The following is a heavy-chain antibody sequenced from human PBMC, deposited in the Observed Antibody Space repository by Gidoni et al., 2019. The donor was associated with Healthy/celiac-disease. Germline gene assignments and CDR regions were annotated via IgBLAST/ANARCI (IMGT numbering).Heavy chain of an antibody. CDR3: AKDLQGSVRGVMRYPIDY. V-gene: IGHV3-23*04. CDR1: GFPFSSSA. D-gene: IGHD3-10*01. J-gene: IGHJ4*02. CDR2: ISGSGGST. Sequence: EVQLVESGGGLVQPGGSCSLSCAAPGFPFSSSAMRGGRQAPGQGLGWGSAISGSGGSTYYADSVKGRFTISRDKSKNTLYLQMNSLRAEDTAVYYCAKDLQGSVRGVMRYPIDYWGQGTLVTVSS.